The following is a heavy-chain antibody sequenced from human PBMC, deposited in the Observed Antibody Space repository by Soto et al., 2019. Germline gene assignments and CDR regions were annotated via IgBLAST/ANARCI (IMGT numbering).Heavy chain of an antibody. CDR2: IYHGVST. J-gene: IGHJ6*02. CDR3: ARLSFSYGVDV. Sequence: PSETLSLTCAGSGGSISSANWWTWVRQPPGKGLEWIGEIYHGVSTSYNPSLKSRVTLSLDKFKNHFSLNLTSVTAADTAVYYCARLSFSYGVDVLGQGTTVTVSS. CDR1: GGSISSANW. V-gene: IGHV4-4*02.